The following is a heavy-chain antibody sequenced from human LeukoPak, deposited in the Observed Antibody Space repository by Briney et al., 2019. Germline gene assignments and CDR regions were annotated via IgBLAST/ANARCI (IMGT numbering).Heavy chain of an antibody. D-gene: IGHD2-2*01. J-gene: IGHJ4*02. CDR1: GYTLTNYG. V-gene: IGHV1-18*01. Sequence: GASVKVSCKASGYTLTNYGVSWVRQAPGQGLEWMGWISAYNGNTDYAQKLQGRVTMTTDTSTSTAYMELRSLRSDDTAVYYCARDTADIVVVPAAYWGQGTLVTVSS. CDR3: ARDTADIVVVPAAY. CDR2: ISAYNGNT.